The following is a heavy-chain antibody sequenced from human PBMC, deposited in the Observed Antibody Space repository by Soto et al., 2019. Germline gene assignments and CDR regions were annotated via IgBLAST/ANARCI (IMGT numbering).Heavy chain of an antibody. Sequence: ASVKVSCKASGGTFSSYAISWVRQAPGQGLEWMGGIIPIFGTANYAQKFQGRITITADESTSTAYMELSSLRSEDTAVYYCARDQKYQLLFGFSMDVWGQGTTVTVSS. CDR3: ARDQKYQLLFGFSMDV. CDR2: IIPIFGTA. D-gene: IGHD2-2*01. J-gene: IGHJ6*02. V-gene: IGHV1-69*13. CDR1: GGTFSSYA.